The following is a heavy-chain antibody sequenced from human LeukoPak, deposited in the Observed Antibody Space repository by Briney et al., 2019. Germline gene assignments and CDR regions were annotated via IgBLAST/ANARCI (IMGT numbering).Heavy chain of an antibody. CDR1: GFTFSSYA. CDR3: ARDGNSGWTWYFDY. V-gene: IGHV3-30-3*01. CDR2: ISYDGDNK. Sequence: AGGSLRLSCAASGFTFSSYAMHWVRQAPGKGLEWVAVISYDGDNKYYADSVKGRFTISRDNSKNTLYLQMNSLRAEDTAVYYCARDGNSGWTWYFDYWGQGTLVTVSS. D-gene: IGHD6-19*01. J-gene: IGHJ4*02.